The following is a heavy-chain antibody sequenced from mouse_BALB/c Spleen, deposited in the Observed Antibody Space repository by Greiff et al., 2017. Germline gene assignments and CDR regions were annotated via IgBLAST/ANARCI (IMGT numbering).Heavy chain of an antibody. V-gene: IGHV1-62-2*01. D-gene: IGHD1-1*01. CDR3: ARHGPYYYGSTFYAMDY. J-gene: IGHJ4*01. Sequence: VQLQESGAELVKPGASVKLSCKASGYTFTEYIIHWVKQRSGQGLEWIGWFYPGSGSIKYNEKFKDKATLTADKSSSTVYMELSRLTSEDSAVYFCARHGPYYYGSTFYAMDYWGQGTSVTVSS. CDR2: FYPGSGSI. CDR1: GYTFTEYI.